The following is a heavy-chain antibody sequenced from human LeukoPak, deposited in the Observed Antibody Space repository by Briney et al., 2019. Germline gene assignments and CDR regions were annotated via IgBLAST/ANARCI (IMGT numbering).Heavy chain of an antibody. V-gene: IGHV3-23*01. D-gene: IGHD4-17*01. Sequence: GGSLRLSCAASGFTFSIYAMSWVRQAPGKGLEWVSAISGSGGSTYYADSVKGRFTISRDNSKNTLYLQMNSLRAEDTAVYYCAKDPRSTTVTYYWGQGTLVTVSS. J-gene: IGHJ4*02. CDR2: ISGSGGST. CDR3: AKDPRSTTVTYY. CDR1: GFTFSIYA.